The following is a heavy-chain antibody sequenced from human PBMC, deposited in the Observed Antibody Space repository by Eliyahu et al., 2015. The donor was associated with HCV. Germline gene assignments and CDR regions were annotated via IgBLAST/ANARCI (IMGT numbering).Heavy chain of an antibody. V-gene: IGHV3-7*05. CDR3: ARDHVGAGLYFDS. Sequence: EVQLVESGGGLVQSGGSLSLSCAASGFIFSDYWMNWVRQAPGKGLEWVASIKYDGREEYYVDSVRGRFTISRDSAKNSLFLEMNSLRAEDTAVYYCARDHVGAGLYFDSWGQGTLVTVSS. J-gene: IGHJ4*02. CDR2: IKYDGREE. D-gene: IGHD3-10*01. CDR1: GFIFSDYW.